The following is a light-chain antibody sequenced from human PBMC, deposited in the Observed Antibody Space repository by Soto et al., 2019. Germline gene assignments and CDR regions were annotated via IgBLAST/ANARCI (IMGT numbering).Light chain of an antibody. Sequence: DIQMTQSPSLLSASVGDRVTIGFRASQSISNYLNWYQQKPGKAPNLLIFGAKTLQSGVPSRFSGSGYGTDFTLTITTLQPEDVGIYYCQQCHATPLTFGQGTRLEIK. CDR1: QSISNY. J-gene: IGKJ5*01. CDR2: GAK. V-gene: IGKV1-39*01. CDR3: QQCHATPLT.